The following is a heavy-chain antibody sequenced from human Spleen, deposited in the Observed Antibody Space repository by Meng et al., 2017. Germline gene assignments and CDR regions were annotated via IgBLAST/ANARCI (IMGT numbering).Heavy chain of an antibody. CDR2: INIGGSTI. V-gene: IGHV3-NL1*01. Sequence: INIGGSTIYYADSVKGRFTISRDNSKNTLYLQMNSLRVEDTAVYYCARDQDYDSSGYYYGFDYCGQVILVTVSS. D-gene: IGHD3-22*01. CDR3: ARDQDYDSSGYYYGFDY. J-gene: IGHJ4*02.